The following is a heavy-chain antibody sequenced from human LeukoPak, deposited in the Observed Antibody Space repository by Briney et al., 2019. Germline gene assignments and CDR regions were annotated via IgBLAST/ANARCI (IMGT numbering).Heavy chain of an antibody. CDR1: GLMSNNYG. Sequence: GGSLRLSCAASGLMSNNYGIHWVRQAPGKGLERVAVIWYDGSREEYGDSVKGRFTISRDFSKRTVYLQMNSIRDEDTAVYYCARDYWNQSRLVTTILYYFDLWGQGTLVTVSS. CDR3: ARDYWNQSRLVTTILYYFDL. J-gene: IGHJ4*02. D-gene: IGHD2-21*02. V-gene: IGHV3-33*01. CDR2: IWYDGSRE.